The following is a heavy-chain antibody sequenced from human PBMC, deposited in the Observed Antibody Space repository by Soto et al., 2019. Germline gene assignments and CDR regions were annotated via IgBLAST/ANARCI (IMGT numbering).Heavy chain of an antibody. CDR2: TRNKANSYTT. V-gene: IGHV3-72*01. J-gene: IGHJ6*02. CDR3: ARDYYYDSSGYTVV. Sequence: PGGSLRLSCAASGFTFSDHYMDWVRQAPGKGLEWVGRTRNKANSYTTEYAASVKGRFTISRDDSKNSLYLQMNSLKTEDTAVYYCARDYYYDSSGYTVVWGQGTTVTVSS. D-gene: IGHD3-22*01. CDR1: GFTFSDHY.